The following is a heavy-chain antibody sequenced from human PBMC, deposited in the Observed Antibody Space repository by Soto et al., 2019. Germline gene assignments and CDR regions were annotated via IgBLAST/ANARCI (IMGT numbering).Heavy chain of an antibody. V-gene: IGHV3-21*01. D-gene: IGHD3-16*01. Sequence: GGPLRLSCAASGFTFSSYSMNWVRKAPGKGLEWVSSISSSSYIYYADSVKGRFTISRDNAKTPLYLQVNSLRAEDAAVYYCAREFKRFEGSNAFDIWGQGTMVTVSS. J-gene: IGHJ3*02. CDR2: ISSSSYI. CDR1: GFTFSSYS. CDR3: AREFKRFEGSNAFDI.